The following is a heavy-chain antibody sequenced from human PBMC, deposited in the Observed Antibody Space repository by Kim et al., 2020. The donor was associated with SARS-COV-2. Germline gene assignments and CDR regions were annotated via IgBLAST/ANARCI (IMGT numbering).Heavy chain of an antibody. CDR2: IYYSGTT. J-gene: IGHJ5*02. CDR3: ARADSSSWFDP. CDR1: GGSISSGGYY. Sequence: SETLSLTCTVSGGSISSGGYYWSWLRQHPGKGLEWIGYIYYSGTTYYNPSLKSRLTISVDTSKNQFSLKVSSVTAADTAVYYCARADSSSWFDPWGQGTQVTVSS. V-gene: IGHV4-31*03. D-gene: IGHD6-13*01.